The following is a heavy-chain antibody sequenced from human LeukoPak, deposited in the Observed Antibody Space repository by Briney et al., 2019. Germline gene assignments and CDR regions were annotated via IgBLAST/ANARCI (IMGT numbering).Heavy chain of an antibody. CDR2: IYSGGST. Sequence: GGSLRLSCAASGFTVSSNYMSCVRQAPGKGLEWVSIIYSGGSTYYADSVKGRFTISRDNSKNTVYLQMNSLRAEDTAVYYCASTPGGSGNLFDYWGQGTLVTVSS. D-gene: IGHD3-10*01. CDR3: ASTPGGSGNLFDY. J-gene: IGHJ4*02. V-gene: IGHV3-53*01. CDR1: GFTVSSNY.